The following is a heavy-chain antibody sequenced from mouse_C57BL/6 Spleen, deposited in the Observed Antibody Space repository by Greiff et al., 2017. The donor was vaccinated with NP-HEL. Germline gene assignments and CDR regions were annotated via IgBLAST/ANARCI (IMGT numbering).Heavy chain of an antibody. CDR3: ARHLNWDGRYFDV. V-gene: IGHV5-6*01. CDR1: GFTFSSYG. CDR2: ISSGGSYT. J-gene: IGHJ1*03. D-gene: IGHD4-1*01. Sequence: EVKLVESGGDLVKPGGSLKLSCAASGFTFSSYGMSWVRQTPDKRLEWVATISSGGSYTYYPDSVKGRFTISRDNAKNTLYLQMSSLKSENTAMYYCARHLNWDGRYFDVWGTGTTVTVSS.